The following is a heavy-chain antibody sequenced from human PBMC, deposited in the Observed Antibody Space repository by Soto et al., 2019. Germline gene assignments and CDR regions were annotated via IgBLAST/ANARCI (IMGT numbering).Heavy chain of an antibody. J-gene: IGHJ4*02. V-gene: IGHV2-5*02. Sequence: QITLKESGPTLVKPTQTLTLTCTFSGFSLSTSGVGVGWIRQPPGKALEWLALIYWDDDKRYSPSLKSRLTSTKDTAKNQVVLTLTNMDTVDTATYYCAHRRSYCSGGSCYSGLDYWGQGTLVTVSS. CDR1: GFSLSTSGVG. D-gene: IGHD2-15*01. CDR2: IYWDDDK. CDR3: AHRRSYCSGGSCYSGLDY.